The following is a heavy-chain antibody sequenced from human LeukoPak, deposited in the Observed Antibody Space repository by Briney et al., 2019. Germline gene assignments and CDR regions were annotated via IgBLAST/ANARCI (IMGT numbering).Heavy chain of an antibody. J-gene: IGHJ4*02. CDR1: GYTFTSYG. CDR2: ISAYNGNT. D-gene: IGHD3-22*01. V-gene: IGHV1-18*01. Sequence: GASVKVSCKASGYTFTSYGISWVRQAHGQGKEWMGWISAYNGNTNYAQKLQGRVTMTTDPATSTDYMELKSMRSDDTAVYYCSRDDLGTYYYDSSGYLDYWGQGTLVTVSS. CDR3: SRDDLGTYYYDSSGYLDY.